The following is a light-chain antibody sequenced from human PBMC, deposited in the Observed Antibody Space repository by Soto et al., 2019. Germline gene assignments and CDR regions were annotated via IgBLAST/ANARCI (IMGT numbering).Light chain of an antibody. CDR1: SSNIGSNY. CDR2: RNN. J-gene: IGLJ2*01. V-gene: IGLV1-47*01. CDR3: AAWDDSLSGRV. Sequence: QSVLTQPHSASGTPGQRVTISCSGSSSNIGSNYVYWYQQLPGTAPKLLIYRNNQRPSGVPDRFSGSKSGTSASLAISGLRSEDEVDYYCAAWDDSLSGRVFGGGTKVTVL.